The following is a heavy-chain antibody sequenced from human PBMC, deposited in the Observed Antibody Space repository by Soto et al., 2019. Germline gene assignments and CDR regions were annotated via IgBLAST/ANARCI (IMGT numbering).Heavy chain of an antibody. J-gene: IGHJ6*04. CDR1: GFTFSSHG. CDR2: ISYDGSNK. V-gene: IGHV3-30*18. D-gene: IGHD3-10*01. Sequence: GGSLRLSCAASGFTFSSHGMHWVRQAPGKGLEWVAVISYDGSNKYYADSVKGRFTISRDNSKNTLYLQMNSLRAEDTAVYYCAKSGSVLWFGDLVTYGMDFWGKGTTVTISS. CDR3: AKSGSVLWFGDLVTYGMDF.